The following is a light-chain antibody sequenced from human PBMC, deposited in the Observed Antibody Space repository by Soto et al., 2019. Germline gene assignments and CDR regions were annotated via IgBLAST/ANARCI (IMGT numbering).Light chain of an antibody. J-gene: IGLJ2*01. Sequence: QSALTQPASVSGSPGQSITISCTGTSSDVGGYNYVSWYQPHPGKAPKLMIYDVSNRPSGVSNRFSGSKSGNTASLTISGLQAEDEADYYCSSYTSSSLHVVFGGGTKLTVL. CDR2: DVS. CDR3: SSYTSSSLHVV. V-gene: IGLV2-14*01. CDR1: SSDVGGYNY.